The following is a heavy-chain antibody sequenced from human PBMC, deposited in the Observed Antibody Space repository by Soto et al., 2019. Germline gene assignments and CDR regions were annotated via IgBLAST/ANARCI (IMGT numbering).Heavy chain of an antibody. CDR1: GYTYTSYG. V-gene: IGHV1-18*04. Sequence: GASVKVYCKASGYTYTSYGISWVRQAPGQGLEWMGWISAYNGNTNYAQKLQGRVTMTTDTSTSTAYMELRSLRSDDTAVYYCARVLRDYDILTGYPINWFDPWGQGTLVTVSS. CDR3: ARVLRDYDILTGYPINWFDP. J-gene: IGHJ5*02. CDR2: ISAYNGNT. D-gene: IGHD3-9*01.